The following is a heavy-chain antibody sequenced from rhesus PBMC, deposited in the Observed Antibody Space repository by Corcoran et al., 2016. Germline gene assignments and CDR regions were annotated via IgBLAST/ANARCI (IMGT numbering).Heavy chain of an antibody. CDR1: GASISSNW. CDR3: ARPSTIRGKN. J-gene: IGHJ4*01. CDR2: NKVRSGKT. V-gene: IGHV4-80*01. Sequence: QVQLQESGPGLVKPSETLSLTCTVSGASISSNWWSWIRQPPGKGLGWIGENKVRSGKTNHNPSLKSRVTISKDASKNQCSLRLSSVTAADTAMYYCARPSTIRGKNWGQGVLVTVSS. D-gene: IGHD3-40*01.